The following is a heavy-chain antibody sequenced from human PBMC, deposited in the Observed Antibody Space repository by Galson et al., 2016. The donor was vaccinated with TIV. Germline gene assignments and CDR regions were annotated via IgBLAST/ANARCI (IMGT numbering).Heavy chain of an antibody. CDR2: IYWDDDE. J-gene: IGHJ6*02. D-gene: IGHD3-10*02. V-gene: IGHV2-5*02. Sequence: PALVKPTQTLTLTCTFSGFSLTTSGVGVGWIRQPPGKALEWLAHIYWDDDERYSPSLKSRLTITKDTSKNQVALTMTNMDPVNTATFYCAYLPNMFYYGIDVWGQGTTVTVSS. CDR3: AYLPNMFYYGIDV. CDR1: GFSLTTSGVG.